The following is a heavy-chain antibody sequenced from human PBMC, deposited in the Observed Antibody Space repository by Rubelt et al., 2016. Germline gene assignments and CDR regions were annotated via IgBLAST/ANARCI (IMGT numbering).Heavy chain of an antibody. Sequence: VRQAPGKGLEWVSAISGSGGSTYYADSVKGRFTISRDNSKNTLYLQMNSLRAEDTAVYYCAKSVVPAAMKMDVWGQGTTVTVSS. D-gene: IGHD2-2*01. CDR3: AKSVVPAAMKMDV. J-gene: IGHJ6*02. V-gene: IGHV3-23*01. CDR2: ISGSGGST.